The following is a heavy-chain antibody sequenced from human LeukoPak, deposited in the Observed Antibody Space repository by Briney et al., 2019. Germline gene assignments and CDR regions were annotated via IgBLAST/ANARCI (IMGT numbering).Heavy chain of an antibody. D-gene: IGHD5-18*01. J-gene: IGHJ4*02. V-gene: IGHV4-39*07. CDR2: INHSGST. CDR3: ARGYSYGSYSDY. CDR1: GGSISSSSYY. Sequence: SETLSLTCTVSGGSISSSSYYWIWIRQPPGKGLEWIGEINHSGSTNYNPSLKSRVTISVDTSKIQFSLNLSSVTAADTAVYYCARGYSYGSYSDYWGQGTLVTVSS.